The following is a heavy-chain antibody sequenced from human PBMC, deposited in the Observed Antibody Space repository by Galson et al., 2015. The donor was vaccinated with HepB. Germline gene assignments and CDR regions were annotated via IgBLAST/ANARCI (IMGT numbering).Heavy chain of an antibody. Sequence: SLRLSCAASGFTFSSYGMHWVRQAPGKGLGWVAVIWYDGSNKYYADSVKGRFTISRDNSKNTLYLQMNSLRAEGTAVYYCARAVHVTTVVTDYYYYGMDVWGQGTTVTVSS. V-gene: IGHV3-33*01. D-gene: IGHD4-23*01. CDR2: IWYDGSNK. J-gene: IGHJ6*02. CDR1: GFTFSSYG. CDR3: ARAVHVTTVVTDYYYYGMDV.